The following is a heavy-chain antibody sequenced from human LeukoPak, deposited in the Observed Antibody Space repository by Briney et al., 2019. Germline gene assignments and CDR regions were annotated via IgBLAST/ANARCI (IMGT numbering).Heavy chain of an antibody. J-gene: IGHJ6*02. Sequence: PGRSLRLSCAASGFPFGSYGMHWVRQAPGRGLEWVAVIWHDGSNQYYGDSVKGRFTVSRDNSKIMLYLEMNSLKTEDTAVYYCSRDRHSGYDRLGGAYYYYGMDVWGQGTTVTVSS. V-gene: IGHV3-33*01. CDR2: IWHDGSNQ. D-gene: IGHD5-12*01. CDR1: GFPFGSYG. CDR3: SRDRHSGYDRLGGAYYYYGMDV.